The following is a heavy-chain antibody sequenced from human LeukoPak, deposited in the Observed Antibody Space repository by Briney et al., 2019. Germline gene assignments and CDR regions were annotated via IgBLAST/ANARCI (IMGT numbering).Heavy chain of an antibody. CDR3: ARGQGTVTTH. J-gene: IGHJ4*02. V-gene: IGHV4-34*01. CDR2: INHSGNA. Sequence: SETLSLTCAVYGGSFSGYYWTWIRQSQGKGLEWIGEINHSGNANYNPSLKSRVTISLDMSENHFSLKLTSVTAADTAVYYCARGQGTVTTHWGQGTLVTVSS. CDR1: GGSFSGYY. D-gene: IGHD4-17*01.